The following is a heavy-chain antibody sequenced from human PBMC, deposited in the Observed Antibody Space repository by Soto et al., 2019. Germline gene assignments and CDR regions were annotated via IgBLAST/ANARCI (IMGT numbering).Heavy chain of an antibody. D-gene: IGHD2-2*01. CDR1: GYTFTSYA. CDR3: ARSEPKGYCSSTSCYGAFDI. Sequence: QVQLVQSGAEVKKPGASVKVSCKASGYTFTSYAMHWVRQAPGQRLEWMGWINAGNGNTKYSQKFQGRVTITRDTSASTAYMELSSLRSEDTAVYYCARSEPKGYCSSTSCYGAFDIWGQGTMVTVSS. CDR2: INAGNGNT. V-gene: IGHV1-3*01. J-gene: IGHJ3*02.